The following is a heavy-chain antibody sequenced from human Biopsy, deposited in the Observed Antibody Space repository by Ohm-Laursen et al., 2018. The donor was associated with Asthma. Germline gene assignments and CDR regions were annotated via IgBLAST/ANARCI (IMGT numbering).Heavy chain of an antibody. CDR2: ISWNSGSI. V-gene: IGHV3-9*01. CDR3: AKWEWELLEANFGY. D-gene: IGHD1-26*01. CDR1: GFTFDDYA. J-gene: IGHJ4*02. Sequence: SLRLSCAASGFTFDDYAMYWVRQAPGKGLEWVSGISWNSGSIGYADSVKGRFTISRDNAKNSLYLQMNSLRAEDTALYYCAKWEWELLEANFGYWGQGTLVTVSS.